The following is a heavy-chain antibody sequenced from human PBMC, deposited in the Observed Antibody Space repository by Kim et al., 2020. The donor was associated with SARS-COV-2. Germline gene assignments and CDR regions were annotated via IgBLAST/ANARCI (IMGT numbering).Heavy chain of an antibody. V-gene: IGHV3-30*04. J-gene: IGHJ4*02. CDR1: GFTFSSYA. D-gene: IGHD3-10*01. CDR3: ARDIGYYGSGSYYGY. CDR2: ISYDGSNK. Sequence: GGSLILSCAASGFTFSSYAMHWVRQAPGKGLEWVAVISYDGSNKYYADSVKGRFTISRDNSKNTLYLQMNSLRAEDTAVYYCARDIGYYGSGSYYGYWGQGTLVTVSS.